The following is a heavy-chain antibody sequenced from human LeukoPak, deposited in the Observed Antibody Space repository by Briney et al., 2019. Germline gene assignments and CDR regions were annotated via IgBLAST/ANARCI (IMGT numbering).Heavy chain of an antibody. CDR1: GGSISNYY. V-gene: IGHV4-59*01. D-gene: IGHD1-26*01. CDR2: IYYSGST. CDR3: ARVGGTNYYYKGMDV. Sequence: NPSETLSLTCTVSGGSISNYYWSWIRQPPGKGLEWIGYIYYSGSTTYNPSLKSRVTISVDTSKNQFSLKLSSVTAADTAVCYCARVGGTNYYYKGMDVWGQGTTVTVSS. J-gene: IGHJ6*02.